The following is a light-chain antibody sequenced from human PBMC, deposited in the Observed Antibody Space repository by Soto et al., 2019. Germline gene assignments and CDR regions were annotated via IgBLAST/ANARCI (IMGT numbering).Light chain of an antibody. CDR2: KAS. V-gene: IGKV1-5*03. CDR1: QSINSW. J-gene: IGKJ2*01. CDR3: KQYNNHHT. Sequence: DIHMTQSPSTLSALVGDRVTITCRASQSINSWLAWYQQKPGKAPKLLIQKASSLESGVPSRFSGSGSGTEFTLTISSLQPEDFATYYCKQYNNHHTFGQG.